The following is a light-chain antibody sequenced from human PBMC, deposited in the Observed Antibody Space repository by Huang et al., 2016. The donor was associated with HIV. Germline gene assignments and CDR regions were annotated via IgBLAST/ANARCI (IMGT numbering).Light chain of an antibody. CDR3: QQYNNWPPMYT. CDR2: GAA. CDR1: QSVRSN. J-gene: IGKJ2*01. Sequence: EIVLTQSTATRSMSPGQRATLSCRASQSVRSNLAWFQQKPGQAPRFLIYGAAPRATGIPARFRGSGSGTEFTLTISSLQSEDFAVYYCQQYNNWPPMYTFGQGTKLEV. V-gene: IGKV3-15*01.